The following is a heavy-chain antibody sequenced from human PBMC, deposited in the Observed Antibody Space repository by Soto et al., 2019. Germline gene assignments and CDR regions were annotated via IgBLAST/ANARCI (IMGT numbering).Heavy chain of an antibody. D-gene: IGHD6-19*01. J-gene: IGHJ2*01. V-gene: IGHV4-59*03. Sequence: QVHLQESGPGLVKPSETLSLTCTVSGDSINSFYWSWFRQTPGKRLEWIGCLYYSGNTKYNPSLESRVTISIDSSKNQLSLNLNPVTDADTAVYYCAGKKTDGSGWFGWFFDLWGRGTLVNVSS. CDR2: LYYSGNT. CDR1: GDSINSFY. CDR3: AGKKTDGSGWFGWFFDL.